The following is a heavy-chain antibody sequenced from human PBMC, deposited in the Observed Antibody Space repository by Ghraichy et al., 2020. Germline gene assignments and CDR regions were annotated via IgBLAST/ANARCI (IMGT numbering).Heavy chain of an antibody. CDR1: GFTFPNFA. Sequence: GESLNISCAASGFTFPNFAMTWVRQPPGKGLEWVSTFSGSGSDTYYADSVKGRFTISRDNSKNTLSLQMNSLRAEDTAIYYCAKDRFREYIWNGDAFDIWGLGTMVTVSS. J-gene: IGHJ3*02. V-gene: IGHV3-23*01. D-gene: IGHD1-1*01. CDR3: AKDRFREYIWNGDAFDI. CDR2: FSGSGSDT.